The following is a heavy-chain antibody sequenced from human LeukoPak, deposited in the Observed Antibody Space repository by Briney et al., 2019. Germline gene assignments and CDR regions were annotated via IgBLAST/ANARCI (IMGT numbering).Heavy chain of an antibody. CDR2: IRSSIYGGTP. J-gene: IGHJ4*02. CDR1: GFTFRDFA. V-gene: IGHV3-49*03. D-gene: IGHD1-1*01. CDR3: SREWGNGNDLRPDY. Sequence: GGSLRLSCTSSGFTFRDFALSWFRQAPGKGLEWIGFIRSSIYGGTPKSAASVKGRFIFSRDDSKSVAYLRMNSLKTEDTAVYYCSREWGNGNDLRPDYWGQGTLVTVSS.